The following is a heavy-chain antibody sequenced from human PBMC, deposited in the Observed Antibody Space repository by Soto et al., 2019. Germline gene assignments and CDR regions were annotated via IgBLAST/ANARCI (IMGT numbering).Heavy chain of an antibody. CDR3: ARDIVVAPTARGWFDP. V-gene: IGHV1-46*01. Sequence: ASVKVSCKASGYTLTRYCIHWVRQAPGQGLEWMGIINPNSGSTSYAQKFQDGVTMTRGTSTSTVYMELSSLRSEDTAVYYCARDIVVAPTARGWFDPWGQGTLVTAPQ. CDR2: INPNSGST. CDR1: GYTLTRYC. D-gene: IGHD2-2*01. J-gene: IGHJ5*02.